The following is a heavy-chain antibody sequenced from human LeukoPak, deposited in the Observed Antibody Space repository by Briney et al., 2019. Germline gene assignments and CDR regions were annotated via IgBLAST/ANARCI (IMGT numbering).Heavy chain of an antibody. V-gene: IGHV4-59*01. Sequence: PSETLSLTCTVSGASISSSYWSWIRQPPGKRLEWIGYIYYNGNTDPNPSLKSRVTISADTSKNQFSLKLSSVTAADTAIYYCVRGNYDNRGYSNAFDIWGQGTMVTVSS. CDR3: VRGNYDNRGYSNAFDI. CDR2: IYYNGNT. D-gene: IGHD3-22*01. J-gene: IGHJ3*02. CDR1: GASISSSY.